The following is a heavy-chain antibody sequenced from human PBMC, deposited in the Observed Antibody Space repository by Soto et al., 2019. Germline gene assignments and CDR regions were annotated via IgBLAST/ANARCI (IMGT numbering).Heavy chain of an antibody. CDR1: SGSISSSNW. V-gene: IGHV4-4*02. D-gene: IGHD2-2*01. Sequence: QVQLQESGPGLVKPSGTLSLTCAVSSGSISSSNWWSWVRQPPGKGLEWIGEIYHSGSTNYNPSLKSRVTISVDQSKNLFSLQLSSVTAADTAVYYCARDRVGYCSSTSCYRWFDPWGQGTLVTVSS. J-gene: IGHJ5*02. CDR3: ARDRVGYCSSTSCYRWFDP. CDR2: IYHSGST.